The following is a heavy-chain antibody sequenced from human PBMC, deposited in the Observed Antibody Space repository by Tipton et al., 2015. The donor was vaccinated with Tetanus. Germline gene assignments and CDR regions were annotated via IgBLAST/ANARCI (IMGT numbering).Heavy chain of an antibody. CDR3: ARDQARGARGWNYFDY. V-gene: IGHV4-31*02. CDR1: GGSISSGGYY. D-gene: IGHD1-26*01. Sequence: LRLSCSVSGGSISSGGYYWSWIRQHPGKGLEWIGDIYFSRSTYYNPSLKSRVTISVDTSKNQFSLKLNSVTAADTAVYYCARDQARGARGWNYFDYWGQGTLVTVSS. J-gene: IGHJ4*02. CDR2: IYFSRST.